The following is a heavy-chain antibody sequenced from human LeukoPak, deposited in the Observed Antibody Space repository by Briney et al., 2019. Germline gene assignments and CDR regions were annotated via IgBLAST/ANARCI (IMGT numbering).Heavy chain of an antibody. CDR3: ARVDGPYYYYGMDV. D-gene: IGHD3-9*01. V-gene: IGHV3-53*01. Sequence: PGGSLRLSCAASGFTVSSNYMSWVRQAPGKGLEWVSVIYSGGSTYYADSVKGRFIISRDNSKNTLYLQMNSLRAEDTAVYYCARVDGPYYYYGMDVWGQGTTVTVSS. CDR1: GFTVSSNY. CDR2: IYSGGST. J-gene: IGHJ6*02.